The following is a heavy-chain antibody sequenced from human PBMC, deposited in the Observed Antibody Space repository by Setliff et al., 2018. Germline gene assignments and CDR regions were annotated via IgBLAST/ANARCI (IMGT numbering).Heavy chain of an antibody. CDR3: ARGYQVTPPRADAFDI. J-gene: IGHJ3*02. Sequence: ASVKVSCKASGGNFNNYAINWVRQAPGQGLEWVGRIIPLFGTTNFAQEFQGRVTITADESTETTYMDLTSLRSEDAAVYYCARGYQVTPPRADAFDIWGQGTLVTVSS. CDR2: IIPLFGTT. CDR1: GGNFNNYA. D-gene: IGHD2-2*01. V-gene: IGHV1-69*13.